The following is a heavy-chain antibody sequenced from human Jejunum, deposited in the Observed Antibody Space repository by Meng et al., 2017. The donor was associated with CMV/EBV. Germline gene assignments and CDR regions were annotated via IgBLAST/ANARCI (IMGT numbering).Heavy chain of an antibody. Sequence: SGGTLSSYVLSWVRQAPGQGLEWMGRIIPIIGRPHHAQRFQDRVSITADKATSTVYMELKTLTSEDTAVYFCASDITGNTYAYDSWGQGTLVTVSS. CDR3: ASDITGNTYAYDS. CDR2: IIPIIGRP. V-gene: IGHV1-69*04. J-gene: IGHJ5*01. CDR1: GGTLSSYV. D-gene: IGHD1-20*01.